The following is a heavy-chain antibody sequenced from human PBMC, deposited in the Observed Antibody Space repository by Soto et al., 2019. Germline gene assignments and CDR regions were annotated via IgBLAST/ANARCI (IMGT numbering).Heavy chain of an antibody. V-gene: IGHV3-48*01. D-gene: IGHD5-18*01. CDR3: TTDSGWDTAMVEYYFDY. Sequence: PGGSLRLSCAAFGFTFSSYSLNWVRQAPGKGLEWVSYISTSSSTIYYADSVKGRFTISRDNAKNSLYLQMNSLKTEDTAVYYCTTDSGWDTAMVEYYFDYWGQGTLVTVSS. CDR2: ISTSSSTI. CDR1: GFTFSSYS. J-gene: IGHJ4*02.